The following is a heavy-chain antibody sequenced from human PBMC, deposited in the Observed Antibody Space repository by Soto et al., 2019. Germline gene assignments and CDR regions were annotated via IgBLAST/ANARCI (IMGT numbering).Heavy chain of an antibody. D-gene: IGHD5-18*01. CDR3: ARADTAMVTYYYYGMDV. CDR1: GGTFSSYT. CDR2: IIPILGIA. Sequence: QVQLVQSGAEVKKPGSSVKVSCKASGGTFSSYTISWVRQAPGQGLEWMGRIIPILGIANYAQKFQGRVTITADKYTSTAYMELSSLRSEDTAVYYCARADTAMVTYYYYGMDVWGQGTTVTVSS. V-gene: IGHV1-69*02. J-gene: IGHJ6*02.